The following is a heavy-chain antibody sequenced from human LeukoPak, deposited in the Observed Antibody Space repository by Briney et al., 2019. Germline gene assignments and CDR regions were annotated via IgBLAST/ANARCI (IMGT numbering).Heavy chain of an antibody. CDR2: ISSTSIYI. D-gene: IGHD2-21*01. J-gene: IGHJ4*01. Sequence: GGSLRLSCAASEFTFSSYSMNWVRQAPGKGLEWVSSISSTSIYIYYADSVKGRFTISRDNAKNSLYLQMNTLRVEDAGVYYCAKAPVTSCRGAFCYPFDYWGHGTLVTVSS. CDR1: EFTFSSYS. V-gene: IGHV3-21*04. CDR3: AKAPVTSCRGAFCYPFDY.